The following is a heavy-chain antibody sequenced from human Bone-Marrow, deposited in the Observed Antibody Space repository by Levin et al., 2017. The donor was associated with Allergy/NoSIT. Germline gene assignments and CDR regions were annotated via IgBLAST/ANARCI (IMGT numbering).Heavy chain of an antibody. J-gene: IGHJ4*02. CDR1: GFTFSDYY. CDR2: IRNSGTTK. V-gene: IGHV3-11*01. Sequence: MSGGSLRLSCEASGFTFSDYYMGWLRQAPGKGLEWVSYIRNSGTTKYYTDSVKGRFTIARDNARNSLSLQMISLRVEDTAVYFCARGVQWNYADYYYDSWGQGTQVTVSS. D-gene: IGHD1-7*01. CDR3: ARGVQWNYADYYYDS.